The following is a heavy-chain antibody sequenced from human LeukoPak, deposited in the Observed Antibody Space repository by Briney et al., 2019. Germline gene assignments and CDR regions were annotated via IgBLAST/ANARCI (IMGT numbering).Heavy chain of an antibody. CDR3: ARHETSSSWTSSFDY. Sequence: SETLSLTCTVSGGSISSGGYYWSWIRQLPGKGLEWIGYIYHSGSTHYNPSLKSRVTISVDTSNNQFSLRLSSVTAADTAVYYCARHETSSSWTSSFDYWGQGTLVTVSS. J-gene: IGHJ4*02. CDR2: IYHSGST. V-gene: IGHV4-30-2*01. D-gene: IGHD6-13*01. CDR1: GGSISSGGYY.